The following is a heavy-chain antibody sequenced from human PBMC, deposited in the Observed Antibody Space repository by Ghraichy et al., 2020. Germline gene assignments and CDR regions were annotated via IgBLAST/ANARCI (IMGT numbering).Heavy chain of an antibody. J-gene: IGHJ4*02. CDR1: GFSFSNYE. CDR2: ISSSGSTI. D-gene: IGHD5-18*01. Sequence: GGSLRLSCAASGFSFSNYEMNWVRQAPGKGLEWVSYISSSGSTIYYADSVKGRFTISRDNAKNSLYLQMNGLRAEDTAIYYCVVDQRGGYTSGPVGDCWGQGTLVTVSS. V-gene: IGHV3-48*03. CDR3: VVDQRGGYTSGPVGDC.